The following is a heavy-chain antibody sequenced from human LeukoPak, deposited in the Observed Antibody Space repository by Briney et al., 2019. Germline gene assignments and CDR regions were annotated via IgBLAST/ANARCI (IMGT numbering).Heavy chain of an antibody. D-gene: IGHD3-16*02. CDR2: INAGNGDT. CDR1: GYTFTSYA. V-gene: IGHV1-3*01. Sequence: GASVKVSCKASGYTFTSYAMHWVRQAPGKRLEWMGWINAGNGDTKYSQKFQGRVTITRDTSASTAYMELSSLRSEDTAVYYCLIWGELSFNYWGQGTLVTVSS. CDR3: LIWGELSFNY. J-gene: IGHJ4*02.